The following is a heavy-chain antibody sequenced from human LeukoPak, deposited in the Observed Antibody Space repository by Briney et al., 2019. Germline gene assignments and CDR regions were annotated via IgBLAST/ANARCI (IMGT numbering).Heavy chain of an antibody. CDR1: GFTVSSNY. J-gene: IGHJ3*02. CDR3: ATTGPNYYDSSGYYWYAFDI. V-gene: IGHV3-66*02. CDR2: IYSGVTT. Sequence: GGSLRLSCVASGFTVSSNYMSWVRQAPGKGLEWVSVIYSGVTTSYADSVKGRFTISRDNSKNTLYLQMNSLRAEDTAVYYCATTGPNYYDSSGYYWYAFDIRGQGTMVTVSS. D-gene: IGHD3-22*01.